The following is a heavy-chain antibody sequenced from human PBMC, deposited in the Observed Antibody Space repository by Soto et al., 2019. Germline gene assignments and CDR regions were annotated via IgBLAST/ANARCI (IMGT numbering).Heavy chain of an antibody. D-gene: IGHD3-22*01. J-gene: IGHJ6*02. Sequence: GESLKISCQASGYSFTHKWIAWVRQRPGKGLEWLGVIYPLDSYTKYSPSFEGQVTMSVDKSVKTASLLLNSLKASDTAIYFCSRVIIPQFSTMWGMDVWGQGTTVTVAS. V-gene: IGHV5-51*01. CDR1: GYSFTHKW. CDR2: IYPLDSYT. CDR3: SRVIIPQFSTMWGMDV.